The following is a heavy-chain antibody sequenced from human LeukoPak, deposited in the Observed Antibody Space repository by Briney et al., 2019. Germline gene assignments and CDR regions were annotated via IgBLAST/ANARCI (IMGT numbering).Heavy chain of an antibody. V-gene: IGHV3-23*01. CDR2: ISGSGGVT. D-gene: IGHD3-9*01. CDR3: AKQRGRYFDWLLDY. CDR1: GFTFSSYA. J-gene: IGHJ4*02. Sequence: GGSLRLSCVASGFTFSSYAMSWVRQAPGKGLEWVSAISGSGGVTNYADSVQGRFTISRDNSKNTLYLQMNSLRAEDTAVYYCAKQRGRYFDWLLDYWGQGTLVTVSS.